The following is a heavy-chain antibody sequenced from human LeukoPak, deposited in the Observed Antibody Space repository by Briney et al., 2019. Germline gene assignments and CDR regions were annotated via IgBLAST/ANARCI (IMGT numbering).Heavy chain of an antibody. CDR2: ISGSGGTT. CDR3: AKRGVVIRVILIGFHREAYYFDS. D-gene: IGHD3-9*01. V-gene: IGHV3-23*01. CDR1: GITLSNYG. Sequence: GGSLRLSCAVSGITLSNYGMSWVRQAPGKGLGWVAGISGSGGTTNYADSVKGRFTISRDNPKNTLYLQMNSLRAEDTAVYFCAKRGVVIRVILIGFHREAYYFDSWGQGALVTVSS. J-gene: IGHJ4*02.